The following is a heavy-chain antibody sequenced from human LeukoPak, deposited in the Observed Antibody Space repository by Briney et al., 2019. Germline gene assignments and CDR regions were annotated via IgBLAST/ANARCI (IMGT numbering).Heavy chain of an antibody. CDR3: ARDLGRDYGDYAFDP. CDR1: NDSFSNYY. Sequence: SETLSLTCTVSNDSFSNYYWTRIRQSPGKALEWIGYVYYTDKTHYNPSLKSRVFISADTSQNQFSLRLSSVTAADTAVYYCARDLGRDYGDYAFDPWGQGTLVTVSS. V-gene: IGHV4-59*01. D-gene: IGHD4-17*01. J-gene: IGHJ5*02. CDR2: VYYTDKT.